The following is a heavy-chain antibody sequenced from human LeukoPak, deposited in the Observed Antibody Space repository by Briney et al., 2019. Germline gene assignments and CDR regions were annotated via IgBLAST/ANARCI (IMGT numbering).Heavy chain of an antibody. CDR3: ARGLPVGGATTYYFDY. D-gene: IGHD1-26*01. V-gene: IGHV4-30-2*01. CDR2: IYHSGST. J-gene: IGHJ4*02. CDR1: GGSISSGGYS. Sequence: PSETLSLTCAVSGGSISSGGYSWSWIRQPPGKGLEWIGYIYHSGSTYYNPSLKSRVTISVDTSKNQFSLKLSSVTAADTAVYYCARGLPVGGATTYYFDYWGQGTLVTVSS.